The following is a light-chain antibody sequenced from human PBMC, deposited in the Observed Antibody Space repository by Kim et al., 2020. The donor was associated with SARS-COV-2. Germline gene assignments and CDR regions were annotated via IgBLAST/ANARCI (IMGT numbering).Light chain of an antibody. CDR3: QQYHSHSYA. CDR1: ESIGDW. J-gene: IGKJ2*01. Sequence: SASVGDRVTITCRATESIGDWLAWYQQKPGKPPNLLIYKASNLESGDPSRFSGSGSGTEFTLTINSLQPEDFATYYCQQYHSHSYAFGQGTKLEI. V-gene: IGKV1-5*03. CDR2: KAS.